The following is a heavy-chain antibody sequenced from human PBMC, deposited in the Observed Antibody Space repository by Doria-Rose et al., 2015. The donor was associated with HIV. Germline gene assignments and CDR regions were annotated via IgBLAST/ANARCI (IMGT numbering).Heavy chain of an antibody. V-gene: IGHV2-26*01. D-gene: IGHD6-13*01. CDR2: TFSDDER. Sequence: SGPVLVKPTETLTLTCTVSGVSLSSPGMGVSWIRQPPGQVLEWLANTFSDDERSYKTSLKSRLTISRGTSKSQVVLTMTDMDPVDTATYYCARIKSSRWYHKYYFDFWGQGTLVIVSA. J-gene: IGHJ4*02. CDR3: ARIKSSRWYHKYYFDF. CDR1: GVSLSSPGMG.